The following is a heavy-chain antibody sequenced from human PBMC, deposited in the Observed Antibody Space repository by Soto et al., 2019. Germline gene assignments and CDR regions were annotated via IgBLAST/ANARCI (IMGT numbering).Heavy chain of an antibody. Sequence: QVQLVQSGAEVKKPGASVKVSCKASGYTFTSYGISWVRQAPGQGLEWMGWIRPYNGNTNCAQKLQGNVTMTTDTATSTAHMELRTLRYDGTAVYYCAREAPPEDYWGQGTLVTVSS. J-gene: IGHJ4*02. CDR1: GYTFTSYG. V-gene: IGHV1-18*01. CDR2: IRPYNGNT. CDR3: AREAPPEDY.